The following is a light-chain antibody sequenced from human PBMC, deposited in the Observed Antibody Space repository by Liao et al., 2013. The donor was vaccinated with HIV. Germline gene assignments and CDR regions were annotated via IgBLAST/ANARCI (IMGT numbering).Light chain of an antibody. CDR2: QDT. CDR3: QAWDRGMGV. Sequence: SYELTQPPSVSVSPGQTASITCSGGELENTYASWYQQRPGQSPVLVIYQDTKRLSGIPERFSGSNSGSTATLTISGTQAMDEADYYCQAWDRGMGVFGTGTKVTVL. V-gene: IGLV3-1*01. CDR1: ELENTY. J-gene: IGLJ1*01.